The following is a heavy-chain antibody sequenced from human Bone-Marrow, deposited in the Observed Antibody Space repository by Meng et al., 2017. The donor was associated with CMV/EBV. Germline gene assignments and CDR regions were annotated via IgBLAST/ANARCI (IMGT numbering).Heavy chain of an antibody. D-gene: IGHD6-6*01. J-gene: IGHJ6*02. CDR2: IIPIFGTA. CDR3: TRAIAARKYYYYYGMDV. V-gene: IGHV1-69*05. CDR1: GGTFSSYA. Sequence: SVKVSCKASGGTFSSYAVSWVRQAPGQGLEWVGGIIPIFGTANYAQKFQGRVTITTDESTNTAYMELSSLRSEDTAVYYCTRAIAARKYYYYYGMDVWGQGTAVTVSS.